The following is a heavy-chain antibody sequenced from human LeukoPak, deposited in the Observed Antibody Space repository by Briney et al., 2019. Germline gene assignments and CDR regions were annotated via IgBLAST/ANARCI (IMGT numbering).Heavy chain of an antibody. CDR3: ARESYYDSSGYYYGMDV. Sequence: GGSRRLSCAASGFTFSSYSMNWVRQAPGKGLEWVSYISSSSSTIYYADSVKGRFTISRDNAKNSLYLQMNSLRAEDTAVYYCARESYYDSSGYYYGMDVWGQGTTVTVSS. J-gene: IGHJ6*02. D-gene: IGHD3-22*01. CDR1: GFTFSSYS. CDR2: ISSSSSTI. V-gene: IGHV3-48*01.